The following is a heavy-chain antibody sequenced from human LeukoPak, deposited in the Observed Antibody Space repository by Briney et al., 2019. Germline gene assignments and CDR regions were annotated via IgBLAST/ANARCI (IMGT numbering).Heavy chain of an antibody. V-gene: IGHV3-9*01. CDR3: TKDISGFQKGLDY. J-gene: IGHJ4*02. CDR1: GFTFNDYA. Sequence: GRSLRLSCAASGFTFNDYAMHWVRQAPGKGLEWVSGLSWHGGNIGYADSVKGRFTISRDNAKNSLDLQMNSLRVEDTALYYCTKDISGFQKGLDYWGQGTLVTVSS. D-gene: IGHD3-22*01. CDR2: LSWHGGNI.